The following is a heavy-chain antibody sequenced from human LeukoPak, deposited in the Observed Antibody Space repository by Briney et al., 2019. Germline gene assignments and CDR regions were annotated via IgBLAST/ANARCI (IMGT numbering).Heavy chain of an antibody. V-gene: IGHV3-30*04. CDR1: GFTFSTYA. D-gene: IGHD5-18*01. CDR3: ARVSEGEDSHEFDY. CDR2: ISYDGSNK. Sequence: GGSLRLSCAASGFTFSTYAMHWVRQAPGKGLEWVAVISYDGSNKYYADSVKGRFTISRDNSKNMLYVQMNSLRVEVTAVYYCARVSEGEDSHEFDYWGQGTLVTVSS. J-gene: IGHJ4*02.